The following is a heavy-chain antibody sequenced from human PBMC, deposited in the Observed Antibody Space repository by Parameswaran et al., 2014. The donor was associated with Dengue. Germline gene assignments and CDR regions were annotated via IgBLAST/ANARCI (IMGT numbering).Heavy chain of an antibody. CDR2: ISSSNSYT. V-gene: IGHV3-11*03. CDR3: ARHSRQVLWRGYYHNWFDL. D-gene: IGHD3-3*01. Sequence: RWIRQPPGKGLQWLSYISSSNSYTNYAESLKARFTISRDNAKNSLFLQMNSLSAEDTAVYYCARHSRQVLWRGYYHNWFDLWGQGTLVTVSS. J-gene: IGHJ5*02.